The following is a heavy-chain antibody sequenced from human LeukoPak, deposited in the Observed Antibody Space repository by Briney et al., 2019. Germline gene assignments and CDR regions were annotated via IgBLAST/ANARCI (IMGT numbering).Heavy chain of an antibody. V-gene: IGHV4-34*01. Sequence: SETLSLTCAVYGGSFSGYYWSWIRQPPGKGLEWIGEINHSGSTNYNPSLKSRVTISVDTSKNQFSLKLSSVTAADTAVYYCARGKKKYYGAHFPGGFDPWGQGTLVTVSS. CDR1: GGSFSGYY. CDR2: INHSGST. J-gene: IGHJ5*02. CDR3: ARGKKKYYGAHFPGGFDP. D-gene: IGHD4-17*01.